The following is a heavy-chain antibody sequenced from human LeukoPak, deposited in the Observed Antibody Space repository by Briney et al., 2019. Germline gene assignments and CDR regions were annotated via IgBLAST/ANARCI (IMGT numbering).Heavy chain of an antibody. Sequence: PGGSLRLSCAASGFTFSSYWMHWVRHVSGKGLVWVSSISPDRSSTSYADSVKGRFTISRDNAKNTLYLQMNSLRAEDTAVYYCARPPGRDDFWSGYSGYYYMGVWGKGTTVTVSS. V-gene: IGHV3-74*01. CDR1: GFTFSSYW. CDR2: ISPDRSST. CDR3: ARPPGRDDFWSGYSGYYYMGV. D-gene: IGHD3-3*01. J-gene: IGHJ6*03.